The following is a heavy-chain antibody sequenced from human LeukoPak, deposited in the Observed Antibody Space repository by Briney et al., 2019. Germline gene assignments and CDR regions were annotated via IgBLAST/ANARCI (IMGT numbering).Heavy chain of an antibody. J-gene: IGHJ4*02. CDR1: GGSISSYY. V-gene: IGHV4-59*01. CDR2: IYYSGST. CDR3: ARMEMASFDY. D-gene: IGHD5-24*01. Sequence: PSETLSLTCTVSGGSISSYYWSWIREPPGEGLEWIGYIYYSGSTNYNPSLKSRVTISVDTSKNQFSLKLSSVTAADTAVYYCARMEMASFDYWGQGTLVTVSS.